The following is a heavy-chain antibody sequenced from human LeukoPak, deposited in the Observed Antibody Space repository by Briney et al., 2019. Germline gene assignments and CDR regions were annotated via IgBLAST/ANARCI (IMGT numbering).Heavy chain of an antibody. D-gene: IGHD3-22*01. CDR3: AKDYYYDSSGQTDAFDI. CDR2: ISYDGSNK. Sequence: GGSLRLSCAASGFTFRNHGMHWVRQAPGKGLEWVAVISYDGSNKYYADSVKGRFTISRDNSKNTLYLQMNSLRAEDTAVYYCAKDYYYDSSGQTDAFDIWGQGTMVTVSS. J-gene: IGHJ3*02. CDR1: GFTFRNHG. V-gene: IGHV3-30*18.